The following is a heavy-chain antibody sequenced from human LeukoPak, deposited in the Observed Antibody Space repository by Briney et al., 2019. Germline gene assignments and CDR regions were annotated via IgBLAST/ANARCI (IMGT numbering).Heavy chain of an antibody. V-gene: IGHV1-18*01. CDR1: GYTFTDYG. CDR2: ISAFYGKT. J-gene: IGHJ6*03. D-gene: IGHD3-22*01. Sequence: VASVKVSCKASGYTFTDYGISWVRQAPGQGLEWMGRISAFYGKTNYAQKFQGRVTMTRDTSISTAYMELSRLRSDDTAVYYCARDPDYYDSSGYYYTHMDVWGKGTTVTVSS. CDR3: ARDPDYYDSSGYYYTHMDV.